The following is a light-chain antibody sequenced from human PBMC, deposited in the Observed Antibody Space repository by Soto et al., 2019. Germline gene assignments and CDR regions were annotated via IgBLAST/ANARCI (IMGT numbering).Light chain of an antibody. J-gene: IGKJ2*01. Sequence: DIVRTQSPLSLPVSPGEPASISCGSSQSLVHSQGNYFFDWYVQKPGQSPQLLIYWGFIRASGVPDRISGSASGTDFTLKITRVEAEDVGVYYCMQALQTPYTFGQGTKVDIK. CDR2: WGF. V-gene: IGKV2-28*01. CDR1: QSLVHSQGNYF. CDR3: MQALQTPYT.